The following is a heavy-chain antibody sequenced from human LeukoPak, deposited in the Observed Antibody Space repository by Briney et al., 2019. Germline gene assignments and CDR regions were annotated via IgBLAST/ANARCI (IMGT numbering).Heavy chain of an antibody. J-gene: IGHJ4*02. CDR3: AKDLRTDGSRIYSIPTVIFDY. CDR2: IIGGGCGT. Sequence: GGSLRLSCAASGFTFSNYSMRWVRQAPGKGLEWVSSIIGGGCGTYYADSVKGRFTISRDNSKNTLYLQMNSLRAEDTAVYYCAKDLRTDGSRIYSIPTVIFDYWGQGTLVTVSS. CDR1: GFTFSNYS. V-gene: IGHV3-23*01. D-gene: IGHD4-17*01.